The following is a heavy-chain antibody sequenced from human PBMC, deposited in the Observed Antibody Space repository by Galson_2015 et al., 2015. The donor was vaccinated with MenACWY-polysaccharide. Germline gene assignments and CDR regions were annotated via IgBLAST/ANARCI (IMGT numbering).Heavy chain of an antibody. D-gene: IGHD2-2*01. V-gene: IGHV3-23*01. CDR1: GFTFSNYA. Sequence: SLRLSCAASGFTFSNYAMTWVRQAPGKGLEWVSSITGSGGSTYYTDSVKGRFTISRDNSKNTLYLQMNSLRAEDTAVYYCAKKGRTTTSCTYNWFDPWGQGTLVTVSS. J-gene: IGHJ5*02. CDR3: AKKGRTTTSCTYNWFDP. CDR2: ITGSGGST.